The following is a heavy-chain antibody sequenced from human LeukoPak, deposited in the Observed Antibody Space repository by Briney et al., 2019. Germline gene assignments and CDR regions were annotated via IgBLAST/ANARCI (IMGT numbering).Heavy chain of an antibody. V-gene: IGHV3-23*01. CDR1: GFPFSDYA. D-gene: IGHD4-11*01. Sequence: GGSLRLSCAASGFPFSDYAMGWVRQAPGKGLEWISGVAGNGITTHAADSVKGRFTTSRDNSQDTLHLQMNSLRVEDTTVYYCAKTSYNNWALWNYFDSWGQGTLVTVSS. CDR2: VAGNGITT. CDR3: AKTSYNNWALWNYFDS. J-gene: IGHJ4*02.